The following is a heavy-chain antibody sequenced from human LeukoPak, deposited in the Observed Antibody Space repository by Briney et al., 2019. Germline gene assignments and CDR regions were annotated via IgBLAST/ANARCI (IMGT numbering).Heavy chain of an antibody. D-gene: IGHD6-6*01. CDR2: IIPIFGTA. CDR1: GGTFSSYA. Sequence: ASVKVSCKASGGTFSSYAISWVRQAPGQGLEWMGGIIPIFGTANYAQKFQGRVTITPDESTSTAYMELSSLRSEATAVYYCARVGKYSSSSVRTADYYYYYMDVWGKGTTVTVSS. V-gene: IGHV1-69*01. CDR3: ARVGKYSSSSVRTADYYYYYMDV. J-gene: IGHJ6*03.